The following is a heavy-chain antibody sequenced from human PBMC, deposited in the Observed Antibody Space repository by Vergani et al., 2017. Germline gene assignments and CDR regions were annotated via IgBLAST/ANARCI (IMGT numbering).Heavy chain of an antibody. CDR2: IRPYTGHT. CDR3: ARVRRYGSYFDY. Sequence: QVQLVQSGAELKKPGASVSVSCKGSSHTFQIYGISWVRQAPGKGLEWMAWIRPYTGHTIYAQKFQDRVTMTADTSTNTAYMELRSLRSDDTAVYYCARVRRYGSYFDYWGQGTLVTVSS. V-gene: IGHV1-18*01. D-gene: IGHD1-26*01. CDR1: SHTFQIYG. J-gene: IGHJ4*02.